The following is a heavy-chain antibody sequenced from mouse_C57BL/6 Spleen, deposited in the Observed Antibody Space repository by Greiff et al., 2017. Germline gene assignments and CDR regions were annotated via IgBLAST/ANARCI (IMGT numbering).Heavy chain of an antibody. J-gene: IGHJ2*01. CDR2: INPSTGGT. V-gene: IGHV1-42*01. CDR3: ARSYDY. CDR1: GYSFTGYY. Sequence: DVKLVESGPELVKPGASVKISCKASGYSFTGYYMNWVKQSPEKSLEWIGEINPSTGGTTYNQKFKAKATLTVDKSSSTAYMQLKSLTSEDSAVYYCARSYDYWGQGTTLTVSS.